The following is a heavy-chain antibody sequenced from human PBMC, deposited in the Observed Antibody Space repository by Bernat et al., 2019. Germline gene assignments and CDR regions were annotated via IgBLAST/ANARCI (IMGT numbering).Heavy chain of an antibody. CDR2: ISAYNGNT. Sequence: QVQLVQSGAEVKKPGASVEVSCKASGYTFTSYGISWVRQAPGQGLEWMGWISAYNGNTNYAQKLQGRVTMTTDTSTSTAYMELRSLRSDDTAVYYCAREEAGCSSTSCYSSWFDPWGQGTLVTVSS. CDR3: AREEAGCSSTSCYSSWFDP. CDR1: GYTFTSYG. V-gene: IGHV1-18*01. D-gene: IGHD2-2*01. J-gene: IGHJ5*02.